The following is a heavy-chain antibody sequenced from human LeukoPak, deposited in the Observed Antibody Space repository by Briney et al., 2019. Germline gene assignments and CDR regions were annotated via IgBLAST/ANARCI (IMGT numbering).Heavy chain of an antibody. J-gene: IGHJ4*02. Sequence: SETLSLTCTVSGGSINSHYWRWVRQPPGKGLEWIGYVFNGGSTNYNPSLKSRVTMSVDTSRDQFSLRLTSVTAADTAIYYCATRPAGSTWYGVFDYWSQGTLVTVSS. CDR2: VFNGGST. CDR3: ATRPAGSTWYGVFDY. D-gene: IGHD6-13*01. V-gene: IGHV4-59*11. CDR1: GGSINSHY.